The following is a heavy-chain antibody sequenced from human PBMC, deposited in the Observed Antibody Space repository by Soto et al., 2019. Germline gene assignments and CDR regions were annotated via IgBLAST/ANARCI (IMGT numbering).Heavy chain of an antibody. J-gene: IGHJ6*02. Sequence: KSSETLSLTCTVSGGSISSGGYYWSWIRQHPGKGLEWIGYIYYSGSTYYNPSLKSRVTISVDTSKNQFSLKLSSVTAADTAVYYCARDRVQLWLQSIKHDYYYGMDVWGQGTTVTVSS. D-gene: IGHD5-18*01. CDR3: ARDRVQLWLQSIKHDYYYGMDV. CDR2: IYYSGST. V-gene: IGHV4-31*03. CDR1: GGSISSGGYY.